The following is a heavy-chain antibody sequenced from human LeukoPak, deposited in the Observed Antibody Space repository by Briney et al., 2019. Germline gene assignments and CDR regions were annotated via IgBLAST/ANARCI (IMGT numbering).Heavy chain of an antibody. CDR1: GFTFSDYY. V-gene: IGHV3-11*01. J-gene: IGHJ5*01. D-gene: IGHD2-2*01. CDR3: AREHCSTTSCYFDS. Sequence: GGSLRLSCAASGFTFSDYYMSWMRQAPGQGLEWVSYISTSGSTIYHADSVKGRFTISRDNAKNSLYLQMNSLRAEDTAVYYCAREHCSTTSCYFDSWGQGSLVAVSS. CDR2: ISTSGSTI.